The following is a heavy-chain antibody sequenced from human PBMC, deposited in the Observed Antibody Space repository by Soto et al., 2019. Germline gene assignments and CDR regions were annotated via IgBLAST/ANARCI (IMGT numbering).Heavy chain of an antibody. Sequence: PGESLKISCKGSGYRFPTYWIGWVRQMPGKGLEWMGVIYPGDSDTRYSPSFQGQVTISADKSISTAYLQWSSLQASDTAMYYCARHSLAHSAGDFDIWGQGPMVTVS. J-gene: IGHJ3*02. D-gene: IGHD1-1*01. V-gene: IGHV5-51*01. CDR1: GYRFPTYW. CDR2: IYPGDSDT. CDR3: ARHSLAHSAGDFDI.